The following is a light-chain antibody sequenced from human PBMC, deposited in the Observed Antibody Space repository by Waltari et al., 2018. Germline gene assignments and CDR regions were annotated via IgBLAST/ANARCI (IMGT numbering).Light chain of an antibody. J-gene: IGLJ1*01. CDR3: CLYASSYTPFFV. Sequence: QSALTQPASVSGSPGQSITIACIGTRSYLGGYHYVSWYQQPPRKTPKVMIYNVNNRPSGVSDRFSDSKSGNTASLTISGLQAEDEADYFCCLYASSYTPFFVFGTGTKLTVL. CDR1: RSYLGGYHY. CDR2: NVN. V-gene: IGLV2-14*03.